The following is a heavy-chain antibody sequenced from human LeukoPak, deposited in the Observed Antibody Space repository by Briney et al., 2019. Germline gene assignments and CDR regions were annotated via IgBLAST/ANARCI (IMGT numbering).Heavy chain of an antibody. J-gene: IGHJ4*02. CDR2: IYYSGST. Sequence: SETLSLTCTVSGGSISSSSYYWGWLRQPPGPGLEWIGSIYYSGSTYYNPSLKSPVTISVDTSKNQYSMKLSSVTAADTAVYDCARHRVSGYVEGFDYWGQGTPVTVSS. D-gene: IGHD5-12*01. CDR1: GGSISSSSYY. CDR3: ARHRVSGYVEGFDY. V-gene: IGHV4-39*01.